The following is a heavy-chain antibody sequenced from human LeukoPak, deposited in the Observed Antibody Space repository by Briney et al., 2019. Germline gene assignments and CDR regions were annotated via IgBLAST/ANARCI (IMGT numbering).Heavy chain of an antibody. CDR2: IVVGSGNI. Sequence: GASVKVSCKASGYTFTSYAMHWVRQAPGQRLEWIGWIVVGSGNINYAQKFQERVTITRDMSTSTAYMELSSLRSEDTAVYYCAASAQGGGFSGPSTAGIEDWGQGTLVTVSS. D-gene: IGHD2-15*01. CDR1: GYTFTSYA. J-gene: IGHJ4*02. V-gene: IGHV1-58*02. CDR3: AASAQGGGFSGPSTAGIED.